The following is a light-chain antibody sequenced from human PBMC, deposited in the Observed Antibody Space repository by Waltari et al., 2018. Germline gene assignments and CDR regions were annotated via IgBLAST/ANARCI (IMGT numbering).Light chain of an antibody. CDR3: CSYAGSYTSL. J-gene: IGLJ2*01. V-gene: IGLV2-11*01. CDR2: DVS. CDR1: SRDVGGYNY. Sequence: QSALTQPRSVPGSPGQSVTISCTGTSRDVGGYNYISWYQQHPGKAPKLMIYDVSKRPSGVPDRFSGSKSGNTASLTISGLQAEDEADYYCCSYAGSYTSLFGGGTKLTVL.